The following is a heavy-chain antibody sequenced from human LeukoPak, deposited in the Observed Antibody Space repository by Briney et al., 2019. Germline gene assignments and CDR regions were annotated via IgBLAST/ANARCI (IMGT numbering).Heavy chain of an antibody. J-gene: IGHJ4*02. CDR2: MNIDGSEK. CDR1: GFTFGNYW. D-gene: IGHD1-26*01. CDR3: ARDPVEWELLLDY. Sequence: RGSLRLSCAASGFTFGNYWMGWVRQAPGKRLEWVANMNIDGSEKYYADSAKGRFTISRDNARNSVYLQMNSLRVEDTAVYYCARDPVEWELLLDYWGQGTLVTVSS. V-gene: IGHV3-7*01.